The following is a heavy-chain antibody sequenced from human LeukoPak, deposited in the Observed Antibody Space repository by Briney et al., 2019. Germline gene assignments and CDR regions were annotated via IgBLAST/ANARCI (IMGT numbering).Heavy chain of an antibody. CDR3: FGYDSSGYYGVDY. CDR1: GGSISSSSYY. CDR2: IYYSGST. D-gene: IGHD3-22*01. V-gene: IGHV4-39*01. J-gene: IGHJ4*02. Sequence: SETLSLTCTVSGGSISSSSYYWGWIRQPPGKGLEWIGSIYYSGSTYYNPSPKSRVTISVDTSKNQFSLKLSSVTAADTAVYYCFGYDSSGYYGVDYWGQGTLVTVSS.